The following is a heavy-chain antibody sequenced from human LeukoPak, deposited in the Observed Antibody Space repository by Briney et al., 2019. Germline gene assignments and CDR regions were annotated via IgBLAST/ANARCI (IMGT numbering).Heavy chain of an antibody. Sequence: SQTLSLTCTVSGGSISSGGYYWSWIRQPPGKGLEWIGYIYHSGSTYYNPSLKSRVTISVNRSKNQFSLKLSSVTAADTAVYYCARGGDILTGYPSTPFDYWGQGTLVTVSS. CDR3: ARGGDILTGYPSTPFDY. CDR1: GGSISSGGYY. V-gene: IGHV4-30-2*01. CDR2: IYHSGST. D-gene: IGHD3-9*01. J-gene: IGHJ4*02.